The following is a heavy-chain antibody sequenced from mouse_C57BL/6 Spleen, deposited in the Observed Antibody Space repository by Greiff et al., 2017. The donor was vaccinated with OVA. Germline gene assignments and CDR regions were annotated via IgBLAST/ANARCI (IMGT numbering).Heavy chain of an antibody. Sequence: EVQLQESGPGLVKPSQSLSLTCSVTGYSITSGYYWHWIRQFPGNKLEWMGYISYDGSNNYNPSLKNRISITRDTSKNQFFLKLNSVTTEDTATYYCARGDWDYYAMDYWGQGTSVTVSS. CDR2: ISYDGSN. CDR1: GYSITSGYY. J-gene: IGHJ4*01. CDR3: ARGDWDYYAMDY. V-gene: IGHV3-6*01.